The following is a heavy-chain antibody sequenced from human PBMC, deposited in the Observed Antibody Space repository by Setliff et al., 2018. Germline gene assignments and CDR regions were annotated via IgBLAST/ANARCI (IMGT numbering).Heavy chain of an antibody. CDR3: ARDRTYYGSGTYTRWFDY. Sequence: GASVKVSCKASGGTFSSLPITWVRQAPGQGLEWMGGTIPLLPLPNYAVKFQGRVTITADKSTSTAYMELSSVIAADTAVYYCARDRTYYGSGTYTRWFDYWGQGTLVTVSS. V-gene: IGHV1-69*10. CDR1: GGTFSSLP. J-gene: IGHJ4*02. D-gene: IGHD3-10*01. CDR2: TIPLLPLP.